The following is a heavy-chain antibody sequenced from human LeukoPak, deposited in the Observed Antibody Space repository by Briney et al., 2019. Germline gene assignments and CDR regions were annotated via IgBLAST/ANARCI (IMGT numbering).Heavy chain of an antibody. Sequence: GGSLRLSCAASGFTFSTFWMTWVRQAPGKGLEWVANIKQDGSEEYYVDSVLGRFTISRDNAKNSLFLQMNSLRVEDTAVYYCARTMGRGPGGHFDYWGQGTLVTVSS. D-gene: IGHD3-10*01. CDR3: ARTMGRGPGGHFDY. CDR2: IKQDGSEE. CDR1: GFTFSTFW. V-gene: IGHV3-7*03. J-gene: IGHJ4*02.